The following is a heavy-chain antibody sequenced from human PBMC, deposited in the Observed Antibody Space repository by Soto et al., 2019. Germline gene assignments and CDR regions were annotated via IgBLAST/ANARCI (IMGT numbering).Heavy chain of an antibody. CDR3: IQRRVVTTLDY. J-gene: IGHJ4*02. Sequence: EVQLVESGGGLVQPGGSLKLSCAASGFTFSGSAMHWVRQASGKGLEWVGRIRSKANSYATAYAASVKGRFTISRDDSKNTAYLQMNSLKTEDTAVYYCIQRRVVTTLDYWGQGTLVTVSS. CDR2: IRSKANSYAT. CDR1: GFTFSGSA. V-gene: IGHV3-73*01. D-gene: IGHD2-21*02.